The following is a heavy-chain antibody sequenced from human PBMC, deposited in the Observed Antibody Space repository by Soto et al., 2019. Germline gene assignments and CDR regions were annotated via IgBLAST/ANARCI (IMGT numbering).Heavy chain of an antibody. D-gene: IGHD3-22*01. J-gene: IGHJ4*02. CDR1: GFTFSSYG. CDR3: AKAYYYDSSGPFDY. CDR2: IWYDGSNK. Sequence: GGSLRLSCAASGFTFSSYGMHWVRQAPGKGLEWVAVIWYDGSNKYYADSVKGRFTISRDNSKNTLYLQMNSLRAEDTAVYYCAKAYYYDSSGPFDYWGQGTLVTVSS. V-gene: IGHV3-33*06.